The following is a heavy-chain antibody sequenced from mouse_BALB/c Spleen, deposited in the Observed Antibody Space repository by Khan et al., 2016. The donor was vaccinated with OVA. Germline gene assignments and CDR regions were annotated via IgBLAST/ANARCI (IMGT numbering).Heavy chain of an antibody. Sequence: QVQLKQSGAELARPGASVKLSCKASGYTFPDYYINWVTQRTGQGLERIGEISPGSGDTYYHEKFKGKATLTADKSSSTVYMQLSSLTAEASAVYFCARRNYFGYTFAYWGQGTLVTVSA. D-gene: IGHD1-2*01. CDR3: ARRNYFGYTFAY. J-gene: IGHJ3*01. V-gene: IGHV1-77*01. CDR1: GYTFPDYY. CDR2: ISPGSGDT.